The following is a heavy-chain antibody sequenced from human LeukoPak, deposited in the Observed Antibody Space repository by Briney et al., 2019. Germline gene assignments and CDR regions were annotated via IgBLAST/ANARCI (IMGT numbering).Heavy chain of an antibody. CDR3: ARVAPYYYDSSGYQRGYDAFDI. D-gene: IGHD3-22*01. CDR1: GGSISSGGYS. Sequence: SETLSLTCAVSGGSISSGGYSWIWIRQPPGKGLEWIGYIYHSGSTYYNPSLKSRVTISVDRSKNQFSRKLSSVTAADTAVYYCARVAPYYYDSSGYQRGYDAFDIWGQGTMVTVSS. J-gene: IGHJ3*02. V-gene: IGHV4-30-2*01. CDR2: IYHSGST.